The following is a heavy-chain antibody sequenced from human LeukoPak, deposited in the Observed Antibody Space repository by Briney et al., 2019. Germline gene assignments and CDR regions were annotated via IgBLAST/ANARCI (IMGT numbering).Heavy chain of an antibody. CDR2: IYHSGTA. Sequence: SGTLSLTCAVSGESISSSNWWSWVRQPPGTGLEWIGEIYHSGTANYNPSLESRVTISLDMSNNQFSLKLTSVTAADTAVYYCARGKSKFDYWGQGTLVTVSS. CDR3: ARGKSKFDY. V-gene: IGHV4-4*02. J-gene: IGHJ4*02. CDR1: GESISSSNW.